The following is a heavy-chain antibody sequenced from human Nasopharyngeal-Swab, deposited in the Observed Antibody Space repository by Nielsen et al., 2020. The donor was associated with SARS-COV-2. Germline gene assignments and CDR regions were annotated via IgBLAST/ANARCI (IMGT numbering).Heavy chain of an antibody. V-gene: IGHV1-2*02. J-gene: IGHJ4*02. D-gene: IGHD2-2*02. CDR2: INPNSGGT. CDR3: ASSIVVVPAAINY. CDR1: GYTFTSYG. Sequence: ASVKVSCKASGYTFTSYGISWVRQAPGQGLEWMGWINPNSGGTNYAQKFQGRVTTTRDTSISTAYMELSRLRSDDTAVYYCASSIVVVPAAINYWGQGTLVTVSS.